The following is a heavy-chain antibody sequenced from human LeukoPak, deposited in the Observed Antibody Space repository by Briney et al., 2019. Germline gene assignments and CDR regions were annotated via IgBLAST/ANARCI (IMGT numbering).Heavy chain of an antibody. Sequence: SQTLSLTCSVSGAAMNSGDYYWTWIRQSPGMGLEWIAYIHYNGATYYNPSLKSRLSVSLDTSRNQFSLNLNSVTAADTAAYFCSRVMSDCGSVMCYKGYLDSWGQGTLVTVSS. CDR1: GAAMNSGDYY. CDR3: SRVMSDCGSVMCYKGYLDS. D-gene: IGHD2-21*01. CDR2: IHYNGAT. J-gene: IGHJ4*02. V-gene: IGHV4-30-4*08.